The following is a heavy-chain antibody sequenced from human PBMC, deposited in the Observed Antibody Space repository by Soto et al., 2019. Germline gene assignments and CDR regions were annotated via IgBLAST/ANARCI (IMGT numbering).Heavy chain of an antibody. J-gene: IGHJ2*01. Sequence: GESLKISCKGSGFSFTAYWIGWVRQMPGKGLEWMGIIYPAASYIIYSPSFQGQVTISADKSISTAYLQWGSLKDSDTAIYYCASAKNGDFYWDLDLWGRGTQVTGSS. CDR1: GFSFTAYW. CDR2: IYPAASYI. CDR3: ASAKNGDFYWDLDL. D-gene: IGHD4-17*01. V-gene: IGHV5-51*01.